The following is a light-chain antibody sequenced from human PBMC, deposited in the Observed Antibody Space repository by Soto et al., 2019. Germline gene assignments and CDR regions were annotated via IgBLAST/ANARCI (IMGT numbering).Light chain of an antibody. CDR3: SSYSISTAYL. Sequence: SPMTLPAWVSGSPGQSTPISCTGTISDVAGYDYLSWYQLHPGKAPKLMVFEVSNRPSGVSYRFSGSKSGNTASLTISGRQAEDEADYFCSSYSISTAYLFGTGTKVTVL. J-gene: IGLJ1*01. CDR2: EVS. V-gene: IGLV2-14*01. CDR1: ISDVAGYDY.